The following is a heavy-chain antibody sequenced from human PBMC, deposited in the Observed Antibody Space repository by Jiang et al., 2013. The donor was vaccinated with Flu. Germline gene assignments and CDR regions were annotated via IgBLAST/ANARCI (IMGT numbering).Heavy chain of an antibody. Sequence: GAEVKKPGASVKVSCKASGYTFTGYYMHWVRQAPGQGLEWMGWINPNSGGTNYAQKFQGRVTMTRDTSISTAYMELSRLRSDDTAVYYCARDSVLLWFGELPDYWGQGTLVTVSS. D-gene: IGHD3-10*01. CDR1: GYTFTGYY. CDR2: INPNSGGT. CDR3: ARDSVLLWFGELPDY. J-gene: IGHJ4*02. V-gene: IGHV1-2*02.